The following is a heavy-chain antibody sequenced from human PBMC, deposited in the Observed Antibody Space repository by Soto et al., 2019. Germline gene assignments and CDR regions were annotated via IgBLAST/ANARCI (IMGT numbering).Heavy chain of an antibody. D-gene: IGHD3-10*01. J-gene: IGHJ6*01. CDR1: GGSISSYY. CDR2: IYYSGST. V-gene: IGHV4-59*01. Sequence: SETLSLTCTVSGGSISSYYWSWIRQPPGKGLEWIGYIYYSGSTNYNPSLKSRVTISVDTSKNQFSLKLSSVTAADTAVYYCATLVGVRGVPYYYGMDVWGQGTTVT. CDR3: ATLVGVRGVPYYYGMDV.